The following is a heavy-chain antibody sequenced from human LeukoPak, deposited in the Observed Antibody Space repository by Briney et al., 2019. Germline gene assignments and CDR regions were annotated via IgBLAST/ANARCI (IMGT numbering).Heavy chain of an antibody. CDR2: IYYSGST. Sequence: PSETLSLTCTVSGGSISSRSYYWGWIRQPPGKGLEWIGSIYYSGSTYYNPSLKSRVTISVDTSKNQFSLKLTSVTAADTAMYYCARVGSSGSYYHLDYWGQGTLVTVSS. CDR3: ARVGSSGSYYHLDY. J-gene: IGHJ4*02. CDR1: GGSISSRSYY. D-gene: IGHD1-26*01. V-gene: IGHV4-39*07.